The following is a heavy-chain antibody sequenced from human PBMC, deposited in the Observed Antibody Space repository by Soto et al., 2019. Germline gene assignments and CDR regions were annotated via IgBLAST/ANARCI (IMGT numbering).Heavy chain of an antibody. V-gene: IGHV3-33*01. D-gene: IGHD4-17*01. J-gene: IGHJ3*02. CDR2: IWYDGSNK. CDR3: ARDMTTVTTWSAFDI. Sequence: GGSLRLSCAASGFTFSSYGMHWVRQAPGKGLEWVAVIWYDGSNKYYADSVKGRFTISRDNSKNTLYLQMNSLRAEDTAVYYCARDMTTVTTWSAFDIWGQGTMVTVSS. CDR1: GFTFSSYG.